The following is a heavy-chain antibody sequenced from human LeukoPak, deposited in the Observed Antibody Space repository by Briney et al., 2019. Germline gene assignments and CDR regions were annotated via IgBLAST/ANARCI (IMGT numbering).Heavy chain of an antibody. V-gene: IGHV3-48*04. J-gene: IGHJ4*02. CDR2: ISSSSSTI. Sequence: GGSLRLSCAASGFTFSSYSMNWVRQAPGKGLEWVSYISSSSSTIYYADSVKGRFTISRDNAKNSLYLQMNSLRAEDTAVYYCARVWGTWTTVTTFFDYWGQGTLVTVSS. CDR3: ARVWGTWTTVTTFFDY. D-gene: IGHD4-17*01. CDR1: GFTFSSYS.